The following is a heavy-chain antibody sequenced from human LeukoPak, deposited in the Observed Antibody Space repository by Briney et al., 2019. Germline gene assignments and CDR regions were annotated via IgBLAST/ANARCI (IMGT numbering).Heavy chain of an antibody. CDR2: TNPNSGNT. CDR3: VRLLSEGNY. D-gene: IGHD2-15*01. J-gene: IGHJ4*02. Sequence: ASVKVSCKASGYTFSGQDINWVRQASGQGLGWMGWTNPNSGNTDYAQKFQGRVTMTRDTSISTAYMEVNRLRYDDTAVYYCVRLLSEGNYWGQGTLVTVSS. CDR1: GYTFSGQD. V-gene: IGHV1-8*01.